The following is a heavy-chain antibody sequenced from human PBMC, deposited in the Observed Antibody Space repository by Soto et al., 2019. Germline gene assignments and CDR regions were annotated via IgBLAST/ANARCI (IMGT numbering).Heavy chain of an antibody. D-gene: IGHD4-17*01. CDR1: GGSISSYY. Sequence: LSLTCTVSGGSISSYYWSWIRQPPGKGLEWIGYIYYSGSTNYNPSLKSRVTISVDTSKNQFSLKLSSVTAADTAVYYCARGTNNWFDPWGQGTLVTVSS. CDR2: IYYSGST. J-gene: IGHJ5*02. CDR3: ARGTNNWFDP. V-gene: IGHV4-59*01.